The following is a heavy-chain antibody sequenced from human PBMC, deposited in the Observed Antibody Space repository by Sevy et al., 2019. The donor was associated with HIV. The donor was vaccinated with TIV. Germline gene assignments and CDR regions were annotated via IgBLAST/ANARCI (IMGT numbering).Heavy chain of an antibody. Sequence: ASVKVSCKASGYTFTGYYMHWVRQAPGQGLEWMGWINPNSGDTNYAQKFQGRVTMTRDTSISTAYMELSRLRSDDTAVYYCAREVTMIVATYYYYGMDVWGQGTTVTVSS. D-gene: IGHD3-22*01. V-gene: IGHV1-2*02. CDR2: INPNSGDT. CDR3: AREVTMIVATYYYYGMDV. J-gene: IGHJ6*02. CDR1: GYTFTGYY.